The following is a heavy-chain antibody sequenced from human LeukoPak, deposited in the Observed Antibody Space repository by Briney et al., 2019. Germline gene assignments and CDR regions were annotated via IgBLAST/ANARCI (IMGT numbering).Heavy chain of an antibody. CDR3: ARDRSGYYYFDY. CDR2: IYSGGST. D-gene: IGHD3-22*01. Sequence: GGSLRLSCAASGFTFSSNYMSWVRQAPGKGLEWVSVIYSGGSTYYADSVKGRFTISRDNSKNTLYLQMNSLRAEDTAVYYCARDRSGYYYFDYWGQGTLVTVSS. CDR1: GFTFSSNY. V-gene: IGHV3-53*01. J-gene: IGHJ4*02.